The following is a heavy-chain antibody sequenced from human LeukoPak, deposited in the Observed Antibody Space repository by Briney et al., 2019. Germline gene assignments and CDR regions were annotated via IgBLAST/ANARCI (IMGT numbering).Heavy chain of an antibody. Sequence: GESLQISCQGSGYSFTSYWIGWVRQLPGKGLEWMGIIYPGDSDTRYSPSFQGQVTISADKSISTAYLQWSSLKASDTAMYYCARRDYDILTGYYYYFDYWGQGTLVTVSS. J-gene: IGHJ4*02. CDR1: GYSFTSYW. V-gene: IGHV5-51*01. CDR3: ARRDYDILTGYYYYFDY. CDR2: IYPGDSDT. D-gene: IGHD3-9*01.